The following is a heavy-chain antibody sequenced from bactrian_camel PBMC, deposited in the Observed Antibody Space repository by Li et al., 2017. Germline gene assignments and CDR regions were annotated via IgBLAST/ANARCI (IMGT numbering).Heavy chain of an antibody. Sequence: HVQLVESGGGSVDAGGALLLSCAVSKDIYDRNCIGWFRQGPGKEREGVAYIVRGTGRPTYADSVKGRFSISQDNAKNMMYLQMNSLKPEDTATYSCAAVRLGRLCDFRDGDWAYWGQGTQVTVS. V-gene: IGHV3S63*01. J-gene: IGHJ4*01. CDR2: IVRGTGRP. D-gene: IGHD4*01. CDR3: AAVRLGRLCDFRDGDWAY. CDR1: KDIYDRNC.